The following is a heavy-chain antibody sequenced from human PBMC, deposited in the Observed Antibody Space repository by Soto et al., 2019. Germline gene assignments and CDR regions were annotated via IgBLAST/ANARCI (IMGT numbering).Heavy chain of an antibody. V-gene: IGHV1-18*01. CDR1: GYTFTTYG. Sequence: QAQVLQSGPEVKKPGASVKVSCKTSGYTFTTYGVSWVRQAPGQGLEWMGSIDTHTDETRYPQKFQGRVTVTADTSSGTAYMEVRNLSSDDKAVYYCARDVGVRSDGPHIQGMAVWGKGTTVTVSS. CDR3: ARDVGVRSDGPHIQGMAV. D-gene: IGHD3-10*02. J-gene: IGHJ6*03. CDR2: IDTHTDET.